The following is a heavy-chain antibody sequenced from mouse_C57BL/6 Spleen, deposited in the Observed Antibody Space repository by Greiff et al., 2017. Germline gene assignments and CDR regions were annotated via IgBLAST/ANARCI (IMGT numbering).Heavy chain of an antibody. J-gene: IGHJ3*01. CDR3: ARDRTGPWFAY. V-gene: IGHV5-17*01. D-gene: IGHD4-1*01. CDR2: ISSGSSTI. CDR1: GFTFSDYG. Sequence: EVKLVESGGGLVKPGVSLKLSCAASGFTFSDYGMHWVRQAPEKGLEWVAYISSGSSTIYYADPVKGRFTISRDNAKNILFLQMTSLRSEDTAMYYCARDRTGPWFAYWGQGTLVTVSA.